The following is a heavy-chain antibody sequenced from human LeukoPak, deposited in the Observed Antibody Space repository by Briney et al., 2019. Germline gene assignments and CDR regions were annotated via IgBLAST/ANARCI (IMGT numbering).Heavy chain of an antibody. D-gene: IGHD3-3*01. CDR2: INHSGST. Sequence: PSETLSLTCAVYGGSFSGYYWSWIRQPPGKGLEWIGEINHSGSTNYNPSLKSRVTISVDTSKNQFSLKLSSVTAADTAVYYCARGGFWSGPNDDWGQRTLVTVSS. CDR3: ARGGFWSGPNDD. V-gene: IGHV4-34*01. J-gene: IGHJ4*02. CDR1: GGSFSGYY.